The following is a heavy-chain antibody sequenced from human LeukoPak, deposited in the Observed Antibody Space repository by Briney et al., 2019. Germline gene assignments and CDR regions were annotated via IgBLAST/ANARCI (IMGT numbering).Heavy chain of an antibody. CDR2: INPNSGGT. V-gene: IGHV1-2*02. D-gene: IGHD3-9*01. Sequence: ASVKVSCKASGYTFTGYYMHWVRQAPGQGLEWMGWINPNSGGTNYAQKFQGRVTMTRDTSISTAYMELSRLRSDDTAVYYCARGKLRYFDWLSEYYFDYWGQGTLVTVSS. J-gene: IGHJ4*02. CDR3: ARGKLRYFDWLSEYYFDY. CDR1: GYTFTGYY.